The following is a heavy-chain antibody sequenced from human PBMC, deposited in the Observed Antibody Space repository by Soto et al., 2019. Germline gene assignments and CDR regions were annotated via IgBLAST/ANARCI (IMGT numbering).Heavy chain of an antibody. D-gene: IGHD2-2*01. CDR2: INHSGST. CDR3: ARGGIVVVPAATLRGRWFDP. V-gene: IGHV4-34*01. Sequence: PSEPLSLTCAVYGGCFCGYYWSLISQPPGKGLEWIGEINHSGSTNYNPSLKSRVTISVDTSKNQFSLKLSSVTAADTAVYYCARGGIVVVPAATLRGRWFDPWGQGTLVTVSS. CDR1: GGCFCGYY. J-gene: IGHJ5*02.